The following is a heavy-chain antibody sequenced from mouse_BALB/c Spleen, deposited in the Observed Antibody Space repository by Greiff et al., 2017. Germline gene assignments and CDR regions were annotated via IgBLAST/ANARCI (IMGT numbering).Heavy chain of an antibody. J-gene: IGHJ4*01. CDR1: GYTFTSYW. V-gene: IGHV1S81*02. CDR2: INPSNGRT. CDR3: ARRGLRNYAMDY. Sequence: VQLQQPGAELVKPGASVKLSCKASGYTFTSYWMHWVKQRPGQGLERIGEINPSNGRTNYNEKFKSKATLTVDKSSSTAYMQLSSLTSEDSAVYYCARRGLRNYAMDYWGQGTSVTVSS. D-gene: IGHD2-4*01.